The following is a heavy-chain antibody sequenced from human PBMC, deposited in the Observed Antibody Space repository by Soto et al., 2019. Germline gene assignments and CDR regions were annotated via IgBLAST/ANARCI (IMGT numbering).Heavy chain of an antibody. V-gene: IGHV3-23*01. D-gene: IGHD5-12*01. CDR2: ISGSGGST. CDR3: AKDAYSGYDPATFEY. CDR1: GFTFSSYV. J-gene: IGHJ4*02. Sequence: EVQLLDSGGGLVQPGGSLRLSCAASGFTFSSYVMNWVRQAPGKGLEWVSGISGSGGSTFYADSVKGRFTISRDNSKNTLYLQMRSLRAEDTAVYYCAKDAYSGYDPATFEYWGQGTLVTVSS.